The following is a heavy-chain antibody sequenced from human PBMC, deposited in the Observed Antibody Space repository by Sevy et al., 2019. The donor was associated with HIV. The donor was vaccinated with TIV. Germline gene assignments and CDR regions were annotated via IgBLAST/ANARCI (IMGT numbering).Heavy chain of an antibody. J-gene: IGHJ5*02. Sequence: ASVKVSCKASGGTFNRYAISWVRQAPGHGLEWLGGTIPIFGTTNYAQKFQGRVTITADESTSTAYMELSSLRSDDTAVYYCARLTVAGLGGWFDPWGHGTLVTVSS. V-gene: IGHV1-69*13. CDR1: GGTFNRYA. CDR2: TIPIFGTT. CDR3: ARLTVAGLGGWFDP. D-gene: IGHD6-19*01.